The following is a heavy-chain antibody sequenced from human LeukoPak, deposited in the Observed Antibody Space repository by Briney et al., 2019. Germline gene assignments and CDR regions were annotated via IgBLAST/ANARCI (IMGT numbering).Heavy chain of an antibody. V-gene: IGHV3-21*01. CDR2: ISSSSSYI. CDR3: ARGIPGYSYGGTIDY. J-gene: IGHJ4*02. CDR1: GFTFSSYS. Sequence: PGGSLRLSCAASGFTFSSYSMNWVRQAPGKGLEWVSSISSSSSYIYYADSVKGRFTISRDNAKNSLYLQMNSLRAEDTAVYYCARGIPGYSYGGTIDYWGQGTLVTVSS. D-gene: IGHD5-18*01.